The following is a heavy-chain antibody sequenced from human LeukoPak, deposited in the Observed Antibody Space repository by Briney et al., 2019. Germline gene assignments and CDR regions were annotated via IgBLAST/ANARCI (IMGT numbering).Heavy chain of an antibody. J-gene: IGHJ4*02. Sequence: GRSLRLSCAASEFTFSSYGMHWVRQAPGKGLEWVAVIWYDGSNKYYADSVKGRFTISRDNSKNTLYLQMNSLRAEDTAVYYCAKDRGYCSSTSCYFDYFDYWGQGTLVTVSS. D-gene: IGHD2-2*01. CDR1: EFTFSSYG. V-gene: IGHV3-33*06. CDR3: AKDRGYCSSTSCYFDYFDY. CDR2: IWYDGSNK.